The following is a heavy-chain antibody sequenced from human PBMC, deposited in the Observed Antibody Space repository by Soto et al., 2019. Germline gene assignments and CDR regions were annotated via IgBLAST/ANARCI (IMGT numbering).Heavy chain of an antibody. Sequence: SQTLSLTCAISGDSVSSNSAAWNWIRQSPSRGLEWLGRTYYRSKWYNDYAISVKSRITINPDTSKNQFSLQLNSVTPDDTAVYYCVTGAAEAGTRAFDIWGQGTMVTVSS. CDR3: VTGAAEAGTRAFDI. CDR1: GDSVSSNSAA. J-gene: IGHJ3*02. D-gene: IGHD6-25*01. V-gene: IGHV6-1*01. CDR2: TYYRSKWYN.